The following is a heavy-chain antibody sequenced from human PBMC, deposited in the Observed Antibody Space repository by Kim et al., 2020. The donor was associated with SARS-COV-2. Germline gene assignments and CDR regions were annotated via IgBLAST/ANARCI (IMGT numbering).Heavy chain of an antibody. D-gene: IGHD4-17*01. CDR3: ALKKGGDYPFDY. V-gene: IGHV3-9*01. J-gene: IGHJ4*02. Sequence: GGSLRLSCAASGFTFDDYAMHWVRQTPVKGLEWVSGISTDSFTLIYADSVKRRFTISRDNAKNSLYLQMNSLRPEDTALYYCALKKGGDYPFDYWGQGTLVTVSS. CDR2: ISTDSFTL. CDR1: GFTFDDYA.